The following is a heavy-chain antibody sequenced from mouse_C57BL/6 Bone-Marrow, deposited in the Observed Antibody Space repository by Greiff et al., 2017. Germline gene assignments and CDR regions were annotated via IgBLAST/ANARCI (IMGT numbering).Heavy chain of an antibody. J-gene: IGHJ2*01. V-gene: IGHV1-82*01. CDR2: IYPGDGDT. D-gene: IGHD1-1*01. CDR1: GYAFSSSW. CDR3: AGTTVVGYFDY. Sequence: VQLVESGPELVKPGASVKISCKASGYAFSSSWMNWVKQRPGKGLEWIGRIYPGDGDTNYNGKFKGKATLTADKSSSTAYMQLSSLTSEDSAVYFCAGTTVVGYFDYWGQGTTLTVSS.